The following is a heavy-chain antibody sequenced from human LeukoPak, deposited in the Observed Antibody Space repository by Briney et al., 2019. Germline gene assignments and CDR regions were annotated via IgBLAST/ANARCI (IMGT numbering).Heavy chain of an antibody. J-gene: IGHJ4*02. CDR1: AGSISNSY. V-gene: IGHV4-59*01. CDR3: ARGNSYGNYFDY. D-gene: IGHD5-18*01. CDR2: IYYGGST. Sequence: SETLSLTCAVSAGSISNSYWTWIRQPLGKGLEWIGYIYYGGSTNYNPSLKSRVTIPVATSKNQFSLKLTSVTSADTAVYYCARGNSYGNYFDYWGQGTLVTVSS.